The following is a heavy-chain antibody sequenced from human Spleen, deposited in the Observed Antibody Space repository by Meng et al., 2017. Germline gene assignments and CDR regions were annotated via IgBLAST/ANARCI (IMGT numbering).Heavy chain of an antibody. Sequence: GESLKISCAASGFSFSSYWMTWVRQPPGKGLEWVANIKQDGSETYYVDSLKGRFTISRDNARNSLNLQMNNLRAEDTAVYYCASLSPSSWYFPYWGQGTMVTVSS. CDR1: GFSFSSYW. D-gene: IGHD6-13*01. CDR3: ASLSPSSWYFPY. V-gene: IGHV3-7*01. CDR2: IKQDGSET. J-gene: IGHJ4*02.